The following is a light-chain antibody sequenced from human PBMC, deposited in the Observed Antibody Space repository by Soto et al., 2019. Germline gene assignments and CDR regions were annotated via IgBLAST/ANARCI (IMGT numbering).Light chain of an antibody. CDR3: QQYGSSGT. Sequence: EIVLTHSPGTLSLSPGERATLSCMASQSVSSSYLAWYQQKPGQAPRLLIYGASNRATGIPDRFSGSGSGTDFTLAISRLEPEDFAVYYCQQYGSSGTFGQGTKVDI. V-gene: IGKV3-20*01. CDR2: GAS. J-gene: IGKJ1*01. CDR1: QSVSSSY.